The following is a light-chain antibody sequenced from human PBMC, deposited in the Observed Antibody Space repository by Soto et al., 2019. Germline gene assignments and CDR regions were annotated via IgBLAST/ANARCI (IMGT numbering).Light chain of an antibody. CDR1: QSVSSSY. V-gene: IGKV3-20*01. J-gene: IGKJ2*01. CDR3: QQYGSSPPYT. Sequence: EIVLTQSPGTLSLSPGERATLSCRASQSVSSSYLAWYQQKPGQAPRLLIYGASSRATGIPDRFSVSGSGTDFTLTISRLEPEDFAVYYCQQYGSSPPYTFGQGTKREIK. CDR2: GAS.